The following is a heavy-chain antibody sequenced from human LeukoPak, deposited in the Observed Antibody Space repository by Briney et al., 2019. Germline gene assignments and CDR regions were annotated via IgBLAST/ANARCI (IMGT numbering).Heavy chain of an antibody. Sequence: SETLSLTCTVSGGSIRSSYYYWGWIRQPPGKGLEWIGSIYDSGSTYYNPSLKSRVTISVDTSKNQFSLKLSSVTAADTAVYYCARGNQGFFDWQNNWFDPWGQGTLVTVSS. CDR1: GGSIRSSYYY. J-gene: IGHJ5*02. V-gene: IGHV4-39*01. D-gene: IGHD3-9*01. CDR3: ARGNQGFFDWQNNWFDP. CDR2: IYDSGST.